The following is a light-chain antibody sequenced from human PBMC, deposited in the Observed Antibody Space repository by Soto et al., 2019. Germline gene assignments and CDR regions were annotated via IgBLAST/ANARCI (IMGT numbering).Light chain of an antibody. V-gene: IGKV3-20*01. J-gene: IGKJ1*01. CDR1: QSIISSY. CDR2: GAS. Sequence: EIMLTQSPGTLSLSPGEGATLSCRASQSIISSYLAWYQQKPGQDPRLLIYGASSRATGIPDRFSGSGSGTDFSLTISRLEPEDFAVYYCQQYATSPGTFGQGTKEEIK. CDR3: QQYATSPGT.